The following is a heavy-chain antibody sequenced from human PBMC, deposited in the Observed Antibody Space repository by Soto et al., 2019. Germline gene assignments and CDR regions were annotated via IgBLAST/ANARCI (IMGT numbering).Heavy chain of an antibody. CDR2: INPSGGST. CDR1: GYTFTNYY. Sequence: GASVKVSCKASGYTFTNYYMHWVRQAPGQGLEWMGIINPSGGSTSYAQKFQGRVTMTRDTSTSTVYMELSSLRSEDTAVYYCARDSSLGPSPIGPLDYWGQGTLVTVSS. J-gene: IGHJ4*02. V-gene: IGHV1-46*03. CDR3: ARDSSLGPSPIGPLDY. D-gene: IGHD3-16*01.